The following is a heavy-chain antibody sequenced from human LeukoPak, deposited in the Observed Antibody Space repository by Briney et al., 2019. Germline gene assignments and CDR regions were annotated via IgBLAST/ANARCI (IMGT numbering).Heavy chain of an antibody. V-gene: IGHV3-20*04. D-gene: IGHD6-19*01. Sequence: GGSLRLSCAASGFTFDDYGMSWVRQAPGKGLEWVSGINWNGGSTGYADSVEGRFTISRDNAKNSLYLQMNSLRAEDTALYYCARTNSSGWYFDYWGQGTLVTVSS. CDR2: INWNGGST. CDR3: ARTNSSGWYFDY. CDR1: GFTFDDYG. J-gene: IGHJ4*02.